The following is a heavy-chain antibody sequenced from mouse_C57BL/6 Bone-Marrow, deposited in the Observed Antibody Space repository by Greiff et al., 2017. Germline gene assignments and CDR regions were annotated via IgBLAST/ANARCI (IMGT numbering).Heavy chain of an antibody. Sequence: VQRVESGAELVRPGASVKLSCKASGYTFTDYYINWVKQRPGQGLEWIARIYPGSGNTYYNEKFKGKATLTAEKSSSTAYMQLSSLTSEDSAVYFCARSGYYDYWGQGTTLTVSS. D-gene: IGHD3-1*01. V-gene: IGHV1-76*01. CDR2: IYPGSGNT. CDR1: GYTFTDYY. CDR3: ARSGYYDY. J-gene: IGHJ2*01.